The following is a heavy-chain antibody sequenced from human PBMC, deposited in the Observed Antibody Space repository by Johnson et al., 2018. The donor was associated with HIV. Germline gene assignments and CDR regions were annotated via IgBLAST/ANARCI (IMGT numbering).Heavy chain of an antibody. CDR2: ISSDGTNK. D-gene: IGHD2-21*01. CDR3: ARGGGCGGDCYSGYDAFDI. J-gene: IGHJ3*02. CDR1: GFTFSGYP. Sequence: QVQLVESGGGVVQPGRFLRLFCAASGFTFSGYPMHWVRQAPGKGLEWVAVISSDGTNKYYADSVKGRFTISRDNSWNTLSLEMKSLSAEDTAVYYCARGGGCGGDCYSGYDAFDIWGPGTMVTVSS. V-gene: IGHV3-30*14.